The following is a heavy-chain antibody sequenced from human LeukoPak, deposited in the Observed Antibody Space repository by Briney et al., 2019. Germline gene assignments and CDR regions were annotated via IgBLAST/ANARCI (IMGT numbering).Heavy chain of an antibody. J-gene: IGHJ4*02. CDR1: GFILSNCA. V-gene: IGHV3-23*01. CDR2: IDTKGTKT. D-gene: IGHD5-12*01. Sequence: GGSLRLSCAASGFILSNCAMTWVRQAPGKGLEWVSGIDTKGTKTYYADSVKGRFTISRDNSKNTLFLQLNSLRAEDTAVYYCVKEVVATIPPLWGQGTLVTVSS. CDR3: VKEVVATIPPL.